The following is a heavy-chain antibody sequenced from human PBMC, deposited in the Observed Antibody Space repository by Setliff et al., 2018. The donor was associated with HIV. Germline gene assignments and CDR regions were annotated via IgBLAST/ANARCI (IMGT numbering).Heavy chain of an antibody. D-gene: IGHD1-1*01. CDR3: ASVRTSYNFWVGDVFDP. Sequence: GASVKVSCKASGYNFPNYGINWVRQDPGQGLEWVGWINTNTGYPTYAQAFRGRFFFSLDTSVSTAYLAISSLEAEDTAVYFCASVRTSYNFWVGDVFDPWGQGTLVTVAS. CDR2: INTNTGYP. J-gene: IGHJ5*02. CDR1: GYNFPNYG. V-gene: IGHV7-4-1*02.